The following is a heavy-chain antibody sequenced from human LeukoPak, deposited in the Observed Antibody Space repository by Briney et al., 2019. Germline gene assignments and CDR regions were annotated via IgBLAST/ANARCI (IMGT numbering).Heavy chain of an antibody. CDR3: ARDGDWNDGRVY. D-gene: IGHD1-1*01. CDR2: ISISSSTI. CDR1: GFTFGDYA. J-gene: IGHJ4*02. V-gene: IGHV3-48*02. Sequence: AGGSLRLSCTASGFTFGDYAMSWVRQAPGKGLEWVSYISISSSTIYYADSVKGRFTISRNNAKTSLSLQKQRMRDEDTAVYYCARDGDWNDGRVYWGQGTLVTVSS.